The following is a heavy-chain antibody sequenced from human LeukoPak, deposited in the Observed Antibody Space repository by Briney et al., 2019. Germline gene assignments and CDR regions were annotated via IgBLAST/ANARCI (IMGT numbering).Heavy chain of an antibody. CDR2: ISPDGSGK. D-gene: IGHD3-16*01. Sequence: PGGSLRLSCEASGFTLSTYWMNWVRQVPGKGLDWVANISPDGSGKRYVDSVKGRFTIARDNADNSLSLQMNSLRAEDTAVYYCASWGAGGNSWGQGTLVIVSS. CDR1: GFTLSTYW. CDR3: ASWGAGGNS. J-gene: IGHJ4*02. V-gene: IGHV3-7*01.